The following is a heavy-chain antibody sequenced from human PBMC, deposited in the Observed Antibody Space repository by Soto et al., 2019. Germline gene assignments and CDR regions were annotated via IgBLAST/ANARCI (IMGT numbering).Heavy chain of an antibody. V-gene: IGHV1-18*01. CDR3: ARGGFYDNSWGKLSHYGLDV. J-gene: IGHJ6*02. D-gene: IGHD3-16*01. CDR1: GYTFIRYG. Sequence: QVQLVQSAAEVKKPGASLRVSCKASGYTFIRYGISWVRLAPGQGLEWMGWISPYNDYTNYAQQLQGRVTMTTDTSTRTVYLDLRSLKSDDTAVYYCARGGFYDNSWGKLSHYGLDVWGQGTSVTVSS. CDR2: ISPYNDYT.